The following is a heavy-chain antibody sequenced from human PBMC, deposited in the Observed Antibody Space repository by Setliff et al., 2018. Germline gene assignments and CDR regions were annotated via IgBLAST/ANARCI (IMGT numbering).Heavy chain of an antibody. Sequence: ASVKVSCKASGYTFTSHYMHWVRQAPGLGLAWMGTINPSSGRTSYAQKFQGRVTMTRDTSTSTVYMDMSSLRSEDTAVYYCARGDYDILTGYAQDDALGADAFDIWGQGTMVTVSS. J-gene: IGHJ3*02. CDR2: INPSSGRT. CDR1: GYTFTSHY. D-gene: IGHD3-9*01. CDR3: ARGDYDILTGYAQDDALGADAFDI. V-gene: IGHV1-46*01.